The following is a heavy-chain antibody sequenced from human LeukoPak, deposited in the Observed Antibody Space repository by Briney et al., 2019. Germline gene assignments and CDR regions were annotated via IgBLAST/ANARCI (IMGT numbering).Heavy chain of an antibody. Sequence: GGSLRLSCAASGCTFSSYSMNWVRQAPGKGLEWVSSISSSSSYIYYADSVKGRFTISRDNAKNSLYLQMNSLRADDTAVYYCARAEYYYDSSGYTFFDYWGQGTLVTVSS. D-gene: IGHD3-22*01. J-gene: IGHJ4*02. CDR1: GCTFSSYS. V-gene: IGHV3-21*01. CDR3: ARAEYYYDSSGYTFFDY. CDR2: ISSSSSYI.